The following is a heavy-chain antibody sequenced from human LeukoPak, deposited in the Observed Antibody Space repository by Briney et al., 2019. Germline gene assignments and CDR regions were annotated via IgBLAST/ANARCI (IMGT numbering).Heavy chain of an antibody. CDR3: ARETMVRFDP. V-gene: IGHV4-59*01. CDR2: IYYSGST. D-gene: IGHD3-10*01. J-gene: IGHJ5*02. CDR1: GGSISSYY. Sequence: SETLSLTCTVSGGSISSYYWSWIRQPPGKGLEWIGYIYYSGSTNYNPSLKSRVTISVDTSKNQFSLKLSPVTAADTAVYYCARETMVRFDPWGQGTLVTVSS.